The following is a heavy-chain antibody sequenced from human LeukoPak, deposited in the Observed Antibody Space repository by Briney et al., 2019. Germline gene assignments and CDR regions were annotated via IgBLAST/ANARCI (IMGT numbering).Heavy chain of an antibody. V-gene: IGHV7-4-1*02. CDR2: INTNTGNP. D-gene: IGHD2-2*02. CDR1: GYTFTSYA. J-gene: IGHJ6*02. CDR3: ARGADIVVVPAAIEDYYYYGMDV. Sequence: EASVKVSCKASGYTFTSYAMNWVRQAPGQGLEWMGWINTNTGNPTYAQGFTGRFVFSLDTSVSTAYLQISSLKAEDTAVYYCARGADIVVVPAAIEDYYYYGMDVWGQGTTVTVSS.